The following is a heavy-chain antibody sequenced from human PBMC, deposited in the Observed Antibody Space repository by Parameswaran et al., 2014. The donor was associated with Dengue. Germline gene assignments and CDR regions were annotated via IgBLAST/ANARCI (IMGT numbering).Heavy chain of an antibody. D-gene: IGHD5-24*01. V-gene: IGHV1-46*01. Sequence: WVRQAPGQGLEWMGIINPSGGSTSYAQKFQGRVTMTRDTSTSTVYMELSSLRSEDTAVYYCARDFHERDGYNYGGYYFDYWGQGTLVTVSS. CDR2: INPSGGST. J-gene: IGHJ4*02. CDR3: ARDFHERDGYNYGGYYFDY.